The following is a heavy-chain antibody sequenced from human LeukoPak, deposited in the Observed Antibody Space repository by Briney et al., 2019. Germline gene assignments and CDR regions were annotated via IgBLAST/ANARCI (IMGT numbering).Heavy chain of an antibody. CDR3: ARDLGDSYDSSGYYTPYFDY. CDR2: INPSGGST. CDR1: GYTFTSYY. D-gene: IGHD3-22*01. V-gene: IGHV1-46*01. J-gene: IGHJ4*02. Sequence: GASVKVSCKASGYTFTSYYMHWVRQAPGQGLEWMGIINPSGGSTSYAQKFQGRVTMTRDTSTSTVCMELSSLRSEDTAVYYCARDLGDSYDSSGYYTPYFDYWGQGTLVTVSS.